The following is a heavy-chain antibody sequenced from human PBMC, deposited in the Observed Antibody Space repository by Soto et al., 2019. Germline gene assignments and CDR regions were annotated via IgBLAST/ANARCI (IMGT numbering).Heavy chain of an antibody. Sequence: PSETLSLTCTVSGSPISSYYWSWFRQPPGQGLEWVGYIYYTGTTTYNPSLKSRVTISVDTSKNQFSLKLSSVTAADTAVYYCARRYGSCFDYWGQGTLVTVSS. D-gene: IGHD5-18*01. CDR1: GSPISSYY. CDR2: IYYTGTT. V-gene: IGHV4-59*08. CDR3: ARRYGSCFDY. J-gene: IGHJ4*02.